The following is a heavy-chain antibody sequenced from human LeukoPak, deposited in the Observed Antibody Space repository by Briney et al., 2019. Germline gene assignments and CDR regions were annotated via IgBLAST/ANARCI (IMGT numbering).Heavy chain of an antibody. V-gene: IGHV1-2*02. CDR3: ARGIEVPAAMWAYYYYMDV. J-gene: IGHJ6*03. CDR1: GYTFTGYY. D-gene: IGHD2-2*01. Sequence: ASVKVSCKASGYTFTGYYMHWVRQAPGQGLEWMGWINPNSGGTNYAQKFQGRVTMTRDTSISTAYMELSRLRSDDTAVYYCARGIEVPAAMWAYYYYMDVWGKGTTVTVSS. CDR2: INPNSGGT.